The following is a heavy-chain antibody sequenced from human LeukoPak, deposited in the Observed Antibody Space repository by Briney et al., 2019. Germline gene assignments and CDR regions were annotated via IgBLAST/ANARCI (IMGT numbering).Heavy chain of an antibody. CDR1: EFTFSTYG. D-gene: IGHD6-19*01. V-gene: IGHV3-33*01. CDR3: AREKQKYSSGWYCLDY. J-gene: IGHJ4*02. Sequence: PGGSLRLSFPASEFTFSTYGRHWFRQAPGKGLEWGALIWYDGSNKYYADSVKGRFTISRDNSKNTLYLQMNSLRAEDTAVYYCAREKQKYSSGWYCLDYWGQGTLVTVSS. CDR2: IWYDGSNK.